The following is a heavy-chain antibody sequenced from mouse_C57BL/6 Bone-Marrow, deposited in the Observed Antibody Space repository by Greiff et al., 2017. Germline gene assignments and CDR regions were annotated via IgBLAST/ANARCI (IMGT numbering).Heavy chain of an antibody. D-gene: IGHD2-4*01. CDR3: TRGYDYDGDWYFDV. Sequence: EVMLVESGEGLVKPGGSLKLSCAASGFTFSSYAMSWVRQTPEKRLEWVAYISSGGDYIYYADTVKGRFTISRDNARNTLYLQMSSLKSADTAMYYCTRGYDYDGDWYFDVWGTGTTVTVSS. J-gene: IGHJ1*03. CDR1: GFTFSSYA. V-gene: IGHV5-9-1*02. CDR2: ISSGGDYI.